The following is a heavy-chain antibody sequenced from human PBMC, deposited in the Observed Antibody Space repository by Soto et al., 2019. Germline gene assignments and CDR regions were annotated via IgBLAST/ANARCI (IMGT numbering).Heavy chain of an antibody. D-gene: IGHD3-10*01. Sequence: QVQLQESGPGLVKPSQTLSLTCIVSGGSINSGDFYWSWIRQPPGKGLEWIGYIYYSGSAYYNPSLKSRTTISVDTSKNQFSLNLSSVTAADTAVYYCVRDSQLLWFGELPAGMDVWGQGTTVTVSS. CDR2: IYYSGSA. V-gene: IGHV4-30-4*01. J-gene: IGHJ6*01. CDR1: GGSINSGDFY. CDR3: VRDSQLLWFGELPAGMDV.